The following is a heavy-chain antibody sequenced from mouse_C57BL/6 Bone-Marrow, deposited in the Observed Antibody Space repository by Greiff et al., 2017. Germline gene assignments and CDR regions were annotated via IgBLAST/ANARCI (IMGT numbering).Heavy chain of an antibody. CDR3: ARLGMYYYGRGYWYFDV. V-gene: IGHV1-81*01. J-gene: IGHJ1*03. CDR2: IYPRSGNT. CDR1: GYTFTSYG. Sequence: QVQLQQSGAELARPGASVKLSCKASGYTFTSYGISWVKQRTGQGLEWIGEIYPRSGNTYYNEKFKGKATLTADKSSSTAYMELRSLTSEDSAVYFCARLGMYYYGRGYWYFDVWGTGTTVTVSS. D-gene: IGHD1-1*01.